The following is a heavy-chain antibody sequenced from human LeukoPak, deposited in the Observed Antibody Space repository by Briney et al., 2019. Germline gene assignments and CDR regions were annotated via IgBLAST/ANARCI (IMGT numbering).Heavy chain of an antibody. Sequence: SETLSLTCTVSGGSIRSYWSWIRQPAGKGLEWIGRISGSGTITYNPALQSRLTISIDTSKNQFSLKLSSVTAADTAVYYCARCYIAAAVRFDYWGQGTLVTVSS. CDR2: ISGSGTI. D-gene: IGHD6-13*01. CDR1: GGSIRSY. CDR3: ARCYIAAAVRFDY. J-gene: IGHJ4*02. V-gene: IGHV4-4*07.